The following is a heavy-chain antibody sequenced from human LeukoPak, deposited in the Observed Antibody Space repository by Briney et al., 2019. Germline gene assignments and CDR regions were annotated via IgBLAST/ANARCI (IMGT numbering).Heavy chain of an antibody. CDR3: ARVIAAAGTFHFDY. CDR2: ISSSSSTI. CDR1: GFTFSSYS. J-gene: IGHJ4*02. D-gene: IGHD6-13*01. Sequence: GGSLRLSCAASGFTFSSYSTNWVRQAPGKGLEWVSYISSSSSTIYYADSVKGRFTISRDNAKNSLYLQMNSLRDEDTAVYYRARVIAAAGTFHFDYWGQGTLVTVSS. V-gene: IGHV3-48*02.